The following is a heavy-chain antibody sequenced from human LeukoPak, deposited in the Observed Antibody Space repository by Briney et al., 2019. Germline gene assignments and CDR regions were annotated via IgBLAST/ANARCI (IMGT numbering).Heavy chain of an antibody. Sequence: GGSLRLSCAVSGFTFTNAWMSWVRQAPGKGLEWVGRIRNVPDGGTTDYAAPVKDRFTISRDDSTSTLYLQMNNLKTEDTAVYYCSREYFDWLWGQGTLVTVSS. CDR1: GFTFTNAW. D-gene: IGHD3-9*01. V-gene: IGHV3-15*01. J-gene: IGHJ1*01. CDR3: SREYFDWL. CDR2: IRNVPDGGTT.